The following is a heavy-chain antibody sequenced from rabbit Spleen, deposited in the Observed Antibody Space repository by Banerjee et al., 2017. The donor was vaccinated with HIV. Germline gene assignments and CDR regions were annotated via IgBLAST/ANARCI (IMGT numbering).Heavy chain of an antibody. CDR1: GFDLSSSYW. CDR3: ARDDDNGYRWGL. CDR2: IYAGSSGST. D-gene: IGHD7-1*01. J-gene: IGHJ4*01. Sequence: LEESGGGLVQPEGSLTLTCKASGFDLSSSYWICWVRQAPGKGLEWIGCIYAGSSGSTWYASWVNGRFTISKTSSTTVTLQMTSLTDADTATYFCARDDDNGYRWGLWGPGTLVTVS. V-gene: IGHV1S45*01.